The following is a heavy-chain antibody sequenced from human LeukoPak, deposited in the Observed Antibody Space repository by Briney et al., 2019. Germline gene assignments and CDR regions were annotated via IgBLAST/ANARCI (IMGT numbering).Heavy chain of an antibody. CDR2: IRPIFGTS. CDR1: GGTFSNYA. CDR3: ARTPFYYDSSGYYWY. Sequence: SVKVSCKASGGTFSNYAFSWVRQAPGQGLEWMGGIRPIFGTSNYAQKYQGRVTITADESTATAYMELSRLRSDDTAVYYCARTPFYYDSSGYYWYWGQGTLVTVSS. V-gene: IGHV1-69*13. J-gene: IGHJ4*02. D-gene: IGHD3-22*01.